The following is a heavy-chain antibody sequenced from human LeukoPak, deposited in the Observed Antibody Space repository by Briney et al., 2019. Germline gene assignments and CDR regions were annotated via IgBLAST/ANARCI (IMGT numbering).Heavy chain of an antibody. J-gene: IGHJ5*02. V-gene: IGHV4-31*03. Sequence: SQTLSLTCTVSGGSISSGGYYWSWIRQHPGKGLEWIGYIYYSGSTYYNPSLKSRVTISVDTSRNQFSLKLSSVTAADTAVYYCARGQGDYGDNWFDPWGQGTLVTVSS. CDR2: IYYSGST. CDR1: GGSISSGGYY. D-gene: IGHD4-17*01. CDR3: ARGQGDYGDNWFDP.